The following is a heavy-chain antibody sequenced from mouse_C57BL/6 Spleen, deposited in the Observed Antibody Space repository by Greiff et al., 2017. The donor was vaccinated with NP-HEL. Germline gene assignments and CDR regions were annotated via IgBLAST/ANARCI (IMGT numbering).Heavy chain of an antibody. J-gene: IGHJ4*01. CDR3: AKGKVNYYGSSYYAMDY. Sequence: VKLQQPGAELVKPGASVKMSCKASGYTFTSYWITWVKQRPGQGLEWIGDIYPGSGSTNYNEKFKSKATLTVDTSSSTAYMQLSSLTSEDSAVYYCAKGKVNYYGSSYYAMDYWGQGTSVTVSS. V-gene: IGHV1-55*01. CDR2: IYPGSGST. CDR1: GYTFTSYW. D-gene: IGHD1-1*01.